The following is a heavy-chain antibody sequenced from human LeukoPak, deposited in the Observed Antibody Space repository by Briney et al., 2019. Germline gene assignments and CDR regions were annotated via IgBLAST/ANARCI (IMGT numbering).Heavy chain of an antibody. CDR3: AKGSGVRYFDWSLADY. Sequence: GGSLRLSCAASGFTFSSYGMHWVRQAPGKGLEWVAVISYDGGNKYYADSVKGRFTISRDNSKNTLYLQMNSLRAEDTAVYYCAKGSGVRYFDWSLADYWGQGTLVTVSS. D-gene: IGHD3-9*01. V-gene: IGHV3-30*18. CDR2: ISYDGGNK. CDR1: GFTFSSYG. J-gene: IGHJ4*02.